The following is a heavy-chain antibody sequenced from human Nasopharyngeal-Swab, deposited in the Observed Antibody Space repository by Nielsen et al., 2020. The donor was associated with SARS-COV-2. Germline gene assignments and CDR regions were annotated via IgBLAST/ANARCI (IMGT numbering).Heavy chain of an antibody. Sequence: SLKISCAASGFTYDDYAMHWVRLAPGKGMEWVSGMGWNTNNKGYADSVKGRFTISRDNARNSLYLEMNSLRDEDTALYYCVKDRWAIAGAGSVLDYWGQGTLVTVSS. V-gene: IGHV3-9*01. D-gene: IGHD6-13*01. J-gene: IGHJ4*02. CDR1: GFTYDDYA. CDR3: VKDRWAIAGAGSVLDY. CDR2: MGWNTNNK.